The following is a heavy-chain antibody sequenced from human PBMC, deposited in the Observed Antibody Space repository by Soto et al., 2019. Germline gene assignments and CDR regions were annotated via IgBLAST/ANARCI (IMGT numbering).Heavy chain of an antibody. D-gene: IGHD6-13*01. CDR3: AKDAAGRVAARFDY. CDR2: ITSSGDIT. V-gene: IGHV3-23*01. J-gene: IGHJ4*02. CDR1: CFSFSTYA. Sequence: VGSLRLSCAASCFSFSTYAMSWVRQAPGKGLDWVSAITSSGDITYYSDSVQGRFTISRDNSNNTLFLQMNSLRADDTAVYYCAKDAAGRVAARFDYWGQGGLVTVSS.